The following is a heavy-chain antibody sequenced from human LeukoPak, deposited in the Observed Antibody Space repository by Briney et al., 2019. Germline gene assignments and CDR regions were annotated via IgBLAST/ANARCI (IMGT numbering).Heavy chain of an antibody. V-gene: IGHV4-59*08. CDR3: ARLSVVPAAMQFYYYYHMDV. D-gene: IGHD2-2*01. CDR1: GGSISSYY. CDR2: IFYSGST. Sequence: PSETLPLTCTVSGGSISSYYWSWIRQPPGKGLEWIGYIFYSGSTNYSPSLESRVTISVDTSKNQFSLKLSSVTAADTAVYYCARLSVVPAAMQFYYYYHMDVWGKGTTVTVSS. J-gene: IGHJ6*03.